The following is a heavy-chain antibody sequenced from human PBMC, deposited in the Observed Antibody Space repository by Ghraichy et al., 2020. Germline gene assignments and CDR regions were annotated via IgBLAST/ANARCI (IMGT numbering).Heavy chain of an antibody. CDR2: ISSSSSYI. CDR1: GFTFSSYS. CDR3: ARVLFVGSDDLEWPPFDY. D-gene: IGHD3-3*01. J-gene: IGHJ4*02. Sequence: GESLNISCAASGFTFSSYSMNWVRQAPGKGLEWVSSISSSSSYIYYADSVKGRFTISRDNAKNSLYLQMNSLRAEDTAVYYCARVLFVGSDDLEWPPFDYWGQGTLVTVSS. V-gene: IGHV3-21*01.